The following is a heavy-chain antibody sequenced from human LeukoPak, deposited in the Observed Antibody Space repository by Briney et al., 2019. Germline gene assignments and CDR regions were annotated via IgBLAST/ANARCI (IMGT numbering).Heavy chain of an antibody. J-gene: IGHJ4*02. CDR1: GGSISSYY. Sequence: SETLSLTCTVSGGSISSYYWSWIRQPPGKGLEWIGYIYYSGSTNYNPSLKSRVTISVDTSKNQFSLKLSSVTAADTAVYYCARDGAVAASGDFDYWGRGTLVTVSS. CDR3: ARDGAVAASGDFDY. CDR2: IYYSGST. D-gene: IGHD6-19*01. V-gene: IGHV4-59*01.